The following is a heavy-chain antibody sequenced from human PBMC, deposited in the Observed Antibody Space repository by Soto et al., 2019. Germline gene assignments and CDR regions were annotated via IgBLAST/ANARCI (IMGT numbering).Heavy chain of an antibody. D-gene: IGHD4-17*01. CDR3: ARGNGDYAGLRYYYYYYGMDV. CDR2: IIPIFGTA. V-gene: IGHV1-69*13. CDR1: GGTFSSYA. Sequence: SVKVSCKASGGTFSSYAISWVRQAPVQGLEWMGGIIPIFGTANYAQKFQGRVTITADESTSTAYMGLSSLRSEDTAVYYCARGNGDYAGLRYYYYYYGMDVWGQGTTVTVS. J-gene: IGHJ6*02.